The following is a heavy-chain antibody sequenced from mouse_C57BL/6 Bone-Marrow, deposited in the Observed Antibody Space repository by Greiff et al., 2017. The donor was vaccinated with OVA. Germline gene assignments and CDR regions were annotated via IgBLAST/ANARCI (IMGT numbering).Heavy chain of an antibody. V-gene: IGHV1-19*01. D-gene: IGHD2-14*01. Sequence: EVQLQQSGPVLVKPGASVKMSCKASGYTFTDYYMNWVKQSPGKSLEWIGVINPYNGGTSYNQKFKGKATLTVDKSSSTAYMELNSLTSEDSAVYYCARTETKVDYWGQGTTLTVSS. CDR2: INPYNGGT. CDR3: ARTETKVDY. CDR1: GYTFTDYY. J-gene: IGHJ2*01.